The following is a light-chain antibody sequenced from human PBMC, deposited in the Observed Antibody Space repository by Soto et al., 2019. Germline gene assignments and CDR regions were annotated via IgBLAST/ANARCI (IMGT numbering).Light chain of an antibody. J-gene: IGLJ2*01. Sequence: QAVVTQEPSLTVSPGGTVTLTCGSSTGAVTSGHYPYWFQQKPGQAPRTLIYDASNKYSWTPARFSGSLLGGKAALTLSGAQPEDEAEYYCLFLYSGAVVFGGGTKVTVL. CDR1: TGAVTSGHY. CDR2: DAS. V-gene: IGLV7-46*01. CDR3: LFLYSGAVV.